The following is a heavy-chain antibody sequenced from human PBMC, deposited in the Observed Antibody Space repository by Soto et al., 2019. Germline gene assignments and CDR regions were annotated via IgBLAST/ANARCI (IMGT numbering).Heavy chain of an antibody. D-gene: IGHD3-10*01. Sequence: PGGSLRLSCAASGFTFSSYGIHWVRQAPGKGLEWVAVISYDGSNKYYADSVKGRFTISRDNSKNTLYLQMNSLRAEDTAVYYCAKDRNFNYYGSGEHLDYWGQGTLVTVSS. V-gene: IGHV3-30*18. CDR1: GFTFSSYG. J-gene: IGHJ4*02. CDR3: AKDRNFNYYGSGEHLDY. CDR2: ISYDGSNK.